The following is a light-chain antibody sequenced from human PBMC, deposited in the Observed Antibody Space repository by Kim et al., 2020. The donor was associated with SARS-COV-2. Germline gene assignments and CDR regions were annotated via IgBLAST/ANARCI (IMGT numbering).Light chain of an antibody. CDR2: WAS. CDR1: QSILHSPINKHY. J-gene: IGKJ2*01. V-gene: IGKV4-1*01. Sequence: EIVMTQSPDSLAVSLGERATINCKSSQSILHSPINKHYLAWYQQKPGQPPKLLISWASTRKSGVPDRFRGSASGTDFTLTIDSLQAEDLAVYYCQQSYTTPYTFGQGTKLEI. CDR3: QQSYTTPYT.